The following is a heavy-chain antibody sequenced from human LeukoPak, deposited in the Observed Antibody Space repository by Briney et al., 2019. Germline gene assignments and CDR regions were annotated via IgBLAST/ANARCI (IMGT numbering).Heavy chain of an antibody. V-gene: IGHV3-30-3*01. CDR2: VSFDGSNI. J-gene: IGHJ5*02. D-gene: IGHD5-18*01. CDR1: GITFSSYA. CDR3: ARAGDTTMVTVDP. Sequence: PGGSLRLSCAASGITFSSYAMNWVRRAPGKGLEWVAVVSFDGSNIYYADSVKGRFTISRDNSKNTLYLQMNSLRAEDTAVYYCARAGDTTMVTVDPWGQGTLVTVSS.